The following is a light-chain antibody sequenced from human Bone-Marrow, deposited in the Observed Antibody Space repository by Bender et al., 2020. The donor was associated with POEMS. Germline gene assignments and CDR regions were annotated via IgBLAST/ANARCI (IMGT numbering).Light chain of an antibody. V-gene: IGLV2-14*01. CDR3: CSYRTGNSLV. J-gene: IGLJ2*01. Sequence: SALTQPPSASGSPGQSVTISCTGTSSDVGGYDYVSWYQQHTGKAPKLMIYDVSSRPSGVSSRFSGSKSGNTASLTISGLQPEDEAHYYCCSYRTGNSLVFAGGTKLTVL. CDR1: SSDVGGYDY. CDR2: DVS.